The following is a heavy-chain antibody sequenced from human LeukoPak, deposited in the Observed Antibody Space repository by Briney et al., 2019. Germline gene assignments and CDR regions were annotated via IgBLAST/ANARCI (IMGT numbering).Heavy chain of an antibody. J-gene: IGHJ1*01. CDR1: GFTFSSYG. CDR2: ISGSGGST. CDR3: AKDGLITFGGVINPEYFQH. Sequence: PGGTLRLSCAASGFTFSSYGVSWVRQAPGKGLEWVSAISGSGGSTYYADSVKGRFTISRDNSKNTLYLQMNSLRAEDTAVYYCAKDGLITFGGVINPEYFQHWGQGTLVTVSS. V-gene: IGHV3-23*01. D-gene: IGHD3-16*01.